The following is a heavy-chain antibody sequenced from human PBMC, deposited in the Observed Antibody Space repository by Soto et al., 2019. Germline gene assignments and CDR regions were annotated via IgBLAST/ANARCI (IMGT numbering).Heavy chain of an antibody. D-gene: IGHD2-15*01. V-gene: IGHV4-61*01. J-gene: IGHJ6*02. Sequence: LSLTCTVSGESVSSGFYYWNWIRQAPGKGLEWIGSILSSGRSNYNPSLKSRVSMSVDTSKNQFSLRLTSVGAADSAIYYCARVVRCTRSGCYYLAMDVWGQGTTVTVSS. CDR2: ILSSGRS. CDR3: ARVVRCTRSGCYYLAMDV. CDR1: GESVSSGFYY.